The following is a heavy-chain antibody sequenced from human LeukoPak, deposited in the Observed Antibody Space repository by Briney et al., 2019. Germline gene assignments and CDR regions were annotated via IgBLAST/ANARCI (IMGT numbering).Heavy chain of an antibody. Sequence: SETLSLTCPVSGYSISSGYYWGWIRPPPGKGLEWIGIIYHSGSTYYNPSLKSRVHISGDMSKSHFSLNLSSVTAADTAVYYCARRAVGYCCSTSCYPDAFDIWGQGTMVSVSS. V-gene: IGHV4-38-2*01. D-gene: IGHD2-2*01. CDR2: IYHSGST. J-gene: IGHJ3*02. CDR1: GYSISSGYY. CDR3: ARRAVGYCCSTSCYPDAFDI.